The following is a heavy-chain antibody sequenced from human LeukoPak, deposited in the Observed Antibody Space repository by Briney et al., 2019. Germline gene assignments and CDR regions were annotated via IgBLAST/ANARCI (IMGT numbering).Heavy chain of an antibody. J-gene: IGHJ6*03. CDR3: AKDSAFYYIDV. D-gene: IGHD3-10*01. CDR2: IRYNGNNQ. V-gene: IGHV3-30*02. Sequence: GGSLRLSCAVSGFTVSSNYMSWVRQAPGKGLEWVAFIRYNGNNQYYADSVKGRFTISRDNSKNTLYLQMNSLKGDDTAVYYCAKDSAFYYIDVWGKGTTVIISS. CDR1: GFTVSSNY.